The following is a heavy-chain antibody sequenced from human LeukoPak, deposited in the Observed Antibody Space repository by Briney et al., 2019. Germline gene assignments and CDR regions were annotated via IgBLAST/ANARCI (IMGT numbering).Heavy chain of an antibody. CDR3: AREKYDFKDAFDI. CDR1: GASISSGDYF. V-gene: IGHV4-61*02. CDR2: FYTRGTA. J-gene: IGHJ3*02. Sequence: SETLSLTRTVSGASISSGDYFWTWVRQPAGKGLEWIGRFYTRGTATYNTSLKSRVTISIDTSKNQFSLKLSSVTAADTAVYYCAREKYDFKDAFDIWGQGTMVTVSS. D-gene: IGHD3-3*01.